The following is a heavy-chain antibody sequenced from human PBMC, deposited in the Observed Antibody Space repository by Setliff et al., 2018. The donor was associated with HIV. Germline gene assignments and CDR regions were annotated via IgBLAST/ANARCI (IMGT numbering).Heavy chain of an antibody. CDR3: ATDPGYSSTWYSESFQH. Sequence: RASVKVSCKISGYTLTELSIHWVRQAPGKGLEWMANFDPEDGETFYAQKFQGRLTTTEDTSTDTAYMELSSLRSDDTAMYYCATDPGYSSTWYSESFQHWGQGTVVTVSS. D-gene: IGHD6-13*01. CDR1: GYTLTELS. CDR2: FDPEDGET. V-gene: IGHV1-24*01. J-gene: IGHJ1*01.